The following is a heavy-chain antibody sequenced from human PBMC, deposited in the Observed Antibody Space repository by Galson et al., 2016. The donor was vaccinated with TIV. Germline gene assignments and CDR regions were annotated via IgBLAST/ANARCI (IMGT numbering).Heavy chain of an antibody. D-gene: IGHD1-26*01. CDR3: AREGRGAAYPNNFDH. CDR1: GFAVSYKH. Sequence: LRLSCAASGFAVSYKHMIWVRRTPGKGLEWVSLIYSSDTTSYADSVRGRFTISRDNSRNTLLLEMNSLRVEDTAIYYCAREGRGAAYPNNFDHWGQGTLVTVSS. V-gene: IGHV3-53*01. J-gene: IGHJ4*02. CDR2: IYSSDTT.